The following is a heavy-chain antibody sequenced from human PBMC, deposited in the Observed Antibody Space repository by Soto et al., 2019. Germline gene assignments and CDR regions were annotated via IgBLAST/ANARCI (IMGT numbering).Heavy chain of an antibody. CDR3: SRRDASAGIRNYYGMDV. D-gene: IGHD2-21*01. CDR1: GYSFTTYW. J-gene: IGHJ6*02. V-gene: IGHV5-51*01. CDR2: IFPGDSDT. Sequence: GESLKISCKASGYSFTTYWIAWVRQMPGKGLEWMGIIFPGDSDTKYSPSFQGQVTISADKSISTAYLQWSSLKASDTAMYYCSRRDASAGIRNYYGMDVGGQGTTVTVSS.